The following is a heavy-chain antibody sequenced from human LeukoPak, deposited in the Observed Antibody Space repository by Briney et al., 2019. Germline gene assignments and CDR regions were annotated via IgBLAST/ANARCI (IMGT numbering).Heavy chain of an antibody. Sequence: GGSLRLSCAASGFTFSSYSMNWVRQAPGKGLEWVSSISSSSSYIYYADSVKGRFTISRDNAKNSLYLQMNSLRAEDTAVYYCAREGRRGYTFDYWGQGTLVTVSS. CDR3: AREGRRGYTFDY. V-gene: IGHV3-21*01. D-gene: IGHD5-24*01. CDR1: GFTFSSYS. CDR2: ISSSSSYI. J-gene: IGHJ4*02.